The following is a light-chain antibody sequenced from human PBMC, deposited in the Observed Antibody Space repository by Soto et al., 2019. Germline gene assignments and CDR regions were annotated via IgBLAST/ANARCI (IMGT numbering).Light chain of an antibody. CDR2: AES. J-gene: IGKJ4*01. CDR1: QSISSY. V-gene: IGKV1-39*01. Sequence: DIQMTQSPSSLSASVGDRVTITCRASQSISSYLNWYQQKPGKAPKLLIYAESSLQSGVPSRFSGSGSGTDFTLTISSLQPEDFATYYCQQSYSFQVTFGGGTKVEIK. CDR3: QQSYSFQVT.